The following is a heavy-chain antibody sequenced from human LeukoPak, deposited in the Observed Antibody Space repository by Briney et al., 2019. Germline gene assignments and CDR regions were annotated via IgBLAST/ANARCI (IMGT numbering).Heavy chain of an antibody. CDR1: GFTVSSNY. Sequence: PGGSLRLSCAASGFTVSSNYMSWVRQAPGKGLEWVSGINWNGGSTGYADSVKGRFTISRDNAKNTLYLQMNSLRAEDTALYHCARGGDIAAAGHFDYWGQGTLVTVSS. J-gene: IGHJ4*02. V-gene: IGHV3-20*01. CDR2: INWNGGST. CDR3: ARGGDIAAAGHFDY. D-gene: IGHD6-13*01.